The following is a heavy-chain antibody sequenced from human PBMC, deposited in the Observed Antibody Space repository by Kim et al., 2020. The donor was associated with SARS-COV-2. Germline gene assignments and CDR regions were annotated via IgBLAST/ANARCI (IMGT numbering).Heavy chain of an antibody. CDR2: IGKDGDS. Sequence: GGSLRLSCAASGFTVSDYDMHWVRQVTGKGLEWVSNIGKDGDSFYSGSVKGRFTISRENAKNSLYLQMNSLRAGDTAVYYCARGRHLRGRVNSWLDPWGQGTLVTVSS. CDR3: ARGRHLRGRVNSWLDP. J-gene: IGHJ5*01. V-gene: IGHV3-13*01. CDR1: GFTVSDYD. D-gene: IGHD1-20*01.